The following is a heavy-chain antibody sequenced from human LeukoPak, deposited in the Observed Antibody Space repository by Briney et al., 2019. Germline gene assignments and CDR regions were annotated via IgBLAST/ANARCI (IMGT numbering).Heavy chain of an antibody. J-gene: IGHJ3*02. Sequence: SETLSLTCTVSGGSISSYYWSWIRQPPGKGLEWIGYIYYSGSTNYNPSLKSRVTISVDTSKNQFSLKLSSVTAADTAMYYCARDGSGYEVDAFDIWGQGTMVTVSS. CDR3: ARDGSGYEVDAFDI. CDR1: GGSISSYY. D-gene: IGHD5-12*01. V-gene: IGHV4-59*01. CDR2: IYYSGST.